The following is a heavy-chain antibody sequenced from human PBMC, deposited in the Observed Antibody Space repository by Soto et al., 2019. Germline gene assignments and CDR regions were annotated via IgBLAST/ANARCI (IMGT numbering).Heavy chain of an antibody. CDR2: IYTSGST. Sequence: QVQLQESGPGLVKPSETLSLTCTVSGGSISSYYWSWIRQPPGKGLEWIGRIYTSGSTNYNPSLKSRVTMSVDTSKNQFSLKLSSVTAADTAVYYCARQGSMVRGVIAFDYWGQGTLVTVSS. CDR1: GGSISSYY. V-gene: IGHV4-4*07. CDR3: ARQGSMVRGVIAFDY. J-gene: IGHJ4*02. D-gene: IGHD3-10*01.